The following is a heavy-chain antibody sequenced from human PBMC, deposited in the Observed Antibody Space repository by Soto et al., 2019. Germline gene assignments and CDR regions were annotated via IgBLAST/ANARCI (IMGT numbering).Heavy chain of an antibody. V-gene: IGHV4-4*07. CDR2: IYCGGRN. J-gene: IGHJ4*02. Sequence: QVQLQESGPGLVKPSETLSLTCTVSGGSISSFYWSWIRQPAGKGLEWIGRIYCGGRNNYNPSLKSRVTMSVDTSKNPFALRLSSVTAADTAMYYCARGSSRWDYWGQGTLVTVSS. CDR3: ARGSSRWDY. CDR1: GGSISSFY. D-gene: IGHD6-13*01.